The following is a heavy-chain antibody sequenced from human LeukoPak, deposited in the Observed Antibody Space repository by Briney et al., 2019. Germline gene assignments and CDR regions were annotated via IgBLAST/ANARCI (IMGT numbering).Heavy chain of an antibody. CDR2: ISSNGSST. CDR3: ARDSITVSVGAFDI. D-gene: IGHD2-2*01. Sequence: PGGSLRLSCAASGFTFSHYAMHWVRQAPGKGLEYVSAISSNGSSTYYANSVKGRFTISRDNSKNTLYLQMGSLRAEDMGVYYCARDSITVSVGAFDIWGQGTMVIVSS. V-gene: IGHV3-64*01. CDR1: GFTFSHYA. J-gene: IGHJ3*02.